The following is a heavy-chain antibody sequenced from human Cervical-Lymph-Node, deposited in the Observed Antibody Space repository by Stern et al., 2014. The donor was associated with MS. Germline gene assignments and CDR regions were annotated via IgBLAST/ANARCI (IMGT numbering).Heavy chain of an antibody. CDR1: GGSIYSGTYF. Sequence: QVQLQESGPGLVKPTQTLSLTCTVSGGSIYSGTYFWSWIRQSAGKGLEWIGRINVSGSPDYNPSLNSRLTMSIDTSKNQFSLRLSSVTAADTAVYYCARARGVGGLFDYWGQGTLGTVSS. V-gene: IGHV4-61*02. D-gene: IGHD3-10*01. CDR2: INVSGSP. CDR3: ARARGVGGLFDY. J-gene: IGHJ4*02.